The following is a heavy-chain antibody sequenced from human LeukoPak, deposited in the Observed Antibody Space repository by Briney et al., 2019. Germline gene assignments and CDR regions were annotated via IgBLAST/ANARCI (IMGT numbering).Heavy chain of an antibody. D-gene: IGHD3-3*01. J-gene: IGHJ4*02. CDR1: GYTFTNYD. CDR3: ARRDPGSVYAFDK. CDR2: MNPHSGDT. V-gene: IGHV1-8*01. Sequence: GASVKVSCKASGYTFTNYDINWVRQATGQGLEWLGWMNPHSGDTGFAHKFQGRVTMTRSTSIGTAYMELRSLTSEDTAIYYCARRDPGSVYAFDKWGQGTLLTVPS.